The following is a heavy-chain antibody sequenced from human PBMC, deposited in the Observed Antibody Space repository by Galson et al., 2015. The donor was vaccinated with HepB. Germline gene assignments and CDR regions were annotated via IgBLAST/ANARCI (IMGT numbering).Heavy chain of an antibody. J-gene: IGHJ3*01. CDR1: GFSFTGFSFSEYY. CDR3: ASAVEVTLAGTLFAFDV. D-gene: IGHD6-19*01. CDR2: ISNGRGYT. V-gene: IGHV3-11*06. Sequence: SLRLSCAASGFSFTGFSFSEYYMSWIRQAPGKGLEWLSYISNGRGYTGYADSVKGRFTISRDNAQNSLYLQMNSLRTEDTAVYYCASAVEVTLAGTLFAFDVWGHGTMVTVSS.